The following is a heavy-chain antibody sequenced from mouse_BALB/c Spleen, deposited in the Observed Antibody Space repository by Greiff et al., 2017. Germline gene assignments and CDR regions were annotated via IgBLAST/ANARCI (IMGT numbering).Heavy chain of an antibody. CDR3: AKQLYGNYEGYFDV. Sequence: VQVVESGPGLVAPSQSLSITCTVSGFSLTDYGVSWIRQPPGKGLEWLGVIWGGGSTYYNSALKSRLSISKDNSKSQVFLKMNSLQTDDTAMYYCAKQLYGNYEGYFDVWGAGTTVTVSS. CDR1: GFSLTDYG. V-gene: IGHV2-6-5*01. D-gene: IGHD2-1*01. CDR2: IWGGGST. J-gene: IGHJ1*01.